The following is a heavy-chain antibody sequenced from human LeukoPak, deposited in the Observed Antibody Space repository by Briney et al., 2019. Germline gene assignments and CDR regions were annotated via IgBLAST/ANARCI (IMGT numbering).Heavy chain of an antibody. CDR2: IYYSGST. Sequence: SETLSLTCTVSGGSISSSSYYWGWIRQPPGKGLEWIGSIYYSGSTYYNPSLKSRVTISVDTSKNQFSLKLSSVTAADTAVYYCARRFLRSFDYWGQGTLVTVSS. V-gene: IGHV4-39*01. D-gene: IGHD3-3*01. CDR1: GGSISSSSYY. CDR3: ARRFLRSFDY. J-gene: IGHJ4*02.